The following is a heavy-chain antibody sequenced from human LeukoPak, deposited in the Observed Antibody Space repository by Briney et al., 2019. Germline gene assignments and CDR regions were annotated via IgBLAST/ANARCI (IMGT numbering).Heavy chain of an antibody. D-gene: IGHD3-22*01. V-gene: IGHV1-69*13. CDR2: IIPIFGTA. J-gene: IGHJ4*02. Sequence: GASVKVSCMASGGTFSSYAISWVRQAPGQGLEWMGGIIPIFGTANYAQKFQGRVTITADESTSTAYMELSSLRSEDTAVYYCAMGTAGDYDSSGYYPFWGQGTLVTVSS. CDR3: AMGTAGDYDSSGYYPF. CDR1: GGTFSSYA.